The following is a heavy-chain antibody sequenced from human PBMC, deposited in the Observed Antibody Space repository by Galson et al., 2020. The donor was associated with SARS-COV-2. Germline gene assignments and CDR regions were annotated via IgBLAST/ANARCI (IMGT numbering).Heavy chain of an antibody. Sequence: GESLKISCAASGFTFSDFGMHWVRQAPGKGLEWVAVISYDGTNKHYADSVKGRFTISRDNSKNTVYLQMNRLRADDTAVYYCAKDGERRYYDSVGYCDYWGQGTLVTVSS. D-gene: IGHD3-22*01. CDR2: ISYDGTNK. CDR3: AKDGERRYYDSVGYCDY. J-gene: IGHJ4*02. V-gene: IGHV3-30*18. CDR1: GFTFSDFG.